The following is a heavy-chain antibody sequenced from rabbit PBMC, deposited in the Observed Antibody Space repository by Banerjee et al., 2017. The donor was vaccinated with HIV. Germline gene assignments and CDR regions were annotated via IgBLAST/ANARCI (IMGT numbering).Heavy chain of an antibody. D-gene: IGHD4-2*01. CDR1: GIDFNTYSY. J-gene: IGHJ4*01. CDR2: IT. CDR3: ARANYAGGIDGFDL. V-gene: IGHV1S45*01. Sequence: QEQLEESGGGLVKPEGSLTLTCTASGIDFNTYSYMCWVRQAPGKGLEWIGCITVYASWAKGRFTISKTSSTTVTLQMTSLTAADTATYFCARANYAGGIDGFDLWGQGTLVTVS.